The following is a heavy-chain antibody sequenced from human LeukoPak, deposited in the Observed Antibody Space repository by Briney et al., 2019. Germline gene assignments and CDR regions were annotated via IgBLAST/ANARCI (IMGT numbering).Heavy chain of an antibody. CDR1: GYTFSSYG. CDR2: ISAYNGNT. D-gene: IGHD3-22*01. CDR3: ARDTPYSSGYYSSDY. V-gene: IGHV1-18*04. Sequence: ASVKVSCKASGYTFSSYGISWVRQAPGQGLEWLGWISAYNGNTNYAQKLQGRVTMTTDTSTNTAYMEMRSLRSDDTAVYYCARDTPYSSGYYSSDYWGQGTLVTVSS. J-gene: IGHJ4*02.